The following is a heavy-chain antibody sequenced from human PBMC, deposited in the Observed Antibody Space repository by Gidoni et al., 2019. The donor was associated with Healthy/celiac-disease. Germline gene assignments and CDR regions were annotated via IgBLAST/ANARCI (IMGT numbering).Heavy chain of an antibody. CDR1: GGSLSRSNW. Sequence: QVQLQESGSGLVTPSGTLSLPCAVSGGSLSRSNWLSWVRQPPGKGLEWIGEIYHRGSTTDSPALKSRVTISVDKSKNQFSLKLSSVTAADTAVYYCARDRYDYVWGSYRFEYYYGMDVWGQGTTVTVSS. V-gene: IGHV4-4*02. CDR2: IYHRGST. CDR3: ARDRYDYVWGSYRFEYYYGMDV. D-gene: IGHD3-16*02. J-gene: IGHJ6*02.